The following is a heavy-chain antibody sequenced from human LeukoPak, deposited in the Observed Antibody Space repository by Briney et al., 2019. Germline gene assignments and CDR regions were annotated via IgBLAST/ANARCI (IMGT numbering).Heavy chain of an antibody. CDR3: ARDSSSGPFDAFDI. V-gene: IGHV1-24*01. D-gene: IGHD6-19*01. CDR2: FDPEDGET. CDR1: GYTLTELS. J-gene: IGHJ3*02. Sequence: ASVKVSCKVSGYTLTELSMHWVRQAPGKGLEWMGGFDPEDGETIYAQKFQGRVTITRDTSASTAYMELSSLRSEDTAVYYCARDSSSGPFDAFDIWGQGTMVTVSS.